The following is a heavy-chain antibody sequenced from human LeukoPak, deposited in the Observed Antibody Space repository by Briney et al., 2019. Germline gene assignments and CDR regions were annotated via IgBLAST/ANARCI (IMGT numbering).Heavy chain of an antibody. Sequence: GGSLRLSCAASGFTLSDYGMHWVRQAPGKGLEWVAFVRYDGSYNYYANSVKGRFTISRDNSKNTLYLQMSSLRAEDTAAYYCARTRTGGYWGQGTLITVSS. CDR1: GFTLSDYG. CDR3: ARTRTGGY. D-gene: IGHD1-14*01. J-gene: IGHJ4*02. V-gene: IGHV3-30*02. CDR2: VRYDGSYN.